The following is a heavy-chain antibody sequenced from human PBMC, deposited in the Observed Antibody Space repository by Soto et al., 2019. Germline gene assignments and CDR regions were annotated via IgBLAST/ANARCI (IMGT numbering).Heavy chain of an antibody. CDR1: GGSISSGGYS. D-gene: IGHD3-10*01. Sequence: QLQLQESGSGLVKPSQTLSLTCAVSGGSISSGGYSWSWIRQPPGKGLEWIGYIYHSGSTYYNPSLQNRVTISVDRSKNQFSLKLSSVTAADTAVYYCASSYGSGSYVDYWGQGTLVTVSS. V-gene: IGHV4-30-2*01. J-gene: IGHJ4*02. CDR2: IYHSGST. CDR3: ASSYGSGSYVDY.